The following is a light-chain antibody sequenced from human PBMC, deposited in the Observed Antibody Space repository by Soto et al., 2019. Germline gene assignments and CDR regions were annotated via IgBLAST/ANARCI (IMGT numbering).Light chain of an antibody. J-gene: IGKJ1*01. V-gene: IGKV3-20*01. CDR2: GAS. CDR1: QSVTSNY. CDR3: QQYDSSPKT. Sequence: DIVLTQSPGTLSLSPGERATLSCGASQSVTSNYLAWYQQKPGQAPRLLIHGASSRATGIPDRFSGSGSGTDFTLTISRLEPEDFAVYYCQQYDSSPKTFGQGTKVDIK.